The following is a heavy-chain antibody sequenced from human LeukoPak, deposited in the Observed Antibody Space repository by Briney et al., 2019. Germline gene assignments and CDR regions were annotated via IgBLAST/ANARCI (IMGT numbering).Heavy chain of an antibody. V-gene: IGHV3-30-3*01. CDR2: ISYDGSNK. Sequence: GRSLRLSCAASGFTFSSYAMPWVRQAPGKGLEWVAVISYDGSNKYYADSVKGRFTISRDNSKNTLYLQMNSLRAEDTAVYYCAKDPVYYDSSGPDYWGQGTLVTVSS. CDR1: GFTFSSYA. J-gene: IGHJ4*02. CDR3: AKDPVYYDSSGPDY. D-gene: IGHD3-22*01.